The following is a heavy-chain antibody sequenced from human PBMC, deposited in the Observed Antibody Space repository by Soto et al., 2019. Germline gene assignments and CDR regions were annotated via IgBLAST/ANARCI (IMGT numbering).Heavy chain of an antibody. Sequence: EVQLVESGGGLVQPGGSLRLSCAASGYIFHNYWMHWVRQVPGKEPAWIAHVSPDGIGTEYADSVKGRFTISRDNAKNNLSLQMNSLRADDTAVYYCEWVSSGPALYESWGQGTLVTVSS. CDR2: VSPDGIGT. V-gene: IGHV3-74*01. D-gene: IGHD2-15*01. CDR1: GYIFHNYW. J-gene: IGHJ5*02. CDR3: EWVSSGPALYES.